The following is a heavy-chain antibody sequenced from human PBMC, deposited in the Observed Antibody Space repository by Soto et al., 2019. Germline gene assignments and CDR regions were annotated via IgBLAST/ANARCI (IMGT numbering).Heavy chain of an antibody. J-gene: IGHJ6*03. V-gene: IGHV3-33*01. Sequence: GGSLRLSCAASGFTFSSYGMHWVRQAPGKGLEWVAVIWYDGSNKYYADSVKGRFTISRDNSKNTLYLQMNSLRAEDTAVYYCARDVKYCSGGSCRRHYYYYMDVWGKGTTVTVSS. CDR1: GFTFSSYG. D-gene: IGHD2-15*01. CDR2: IWYDGSNK. CDR3: ARDVKYCSGGSCRRHYYYYMDV.